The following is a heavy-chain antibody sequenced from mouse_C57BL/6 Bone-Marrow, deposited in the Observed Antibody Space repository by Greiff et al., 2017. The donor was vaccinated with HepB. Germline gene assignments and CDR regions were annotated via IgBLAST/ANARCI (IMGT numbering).Heavy chain of an antibody. V-gene: IGHV1-63*01. CDR3: ARKDYYGSSSDY. J-gene: IGHJ2*01. D-gene: IGHD1-1*01. Sequence: QVQLQQSGAELVRPGTSVKMSCKASGYTFTNYWIGWAKQRPGHGLEWIGDIYPGGGYTNYNEKFKGKATLTADKSSSTAYMQISSLTSEDSAIYYCARKDYYGSSSDYWGQGTTLTVSS. CDR2: IYPGGGYT. CDR1: GYTFTNYW.